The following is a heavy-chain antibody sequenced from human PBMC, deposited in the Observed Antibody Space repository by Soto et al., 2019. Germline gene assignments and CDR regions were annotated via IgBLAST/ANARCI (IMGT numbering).Heavy chain of an antibody. CDR2: IIPILGIA. CDR3: ARDCSGGSCPSDY. CDR1: GGTFSSYT. Sequence: QVQLVQSGAEVKKPGSSVKVSCKASGGTFSSYTISWVRQAPGQGLEWMGRIIPILGIANYAQKFQGRVTSTAEKSTSTAYMELSSLRSEDTAVYYCARDCSGGSCPSDYWGQGTLVTVSS. D-gene: IGHD2-15*01. V-gene: IGHV1-69*08. J-gene: IGHJ4*02.